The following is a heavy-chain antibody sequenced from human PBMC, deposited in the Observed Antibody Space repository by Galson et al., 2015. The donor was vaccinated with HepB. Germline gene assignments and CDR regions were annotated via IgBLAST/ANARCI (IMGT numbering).Heavy chain of an antibody. CDR2: ISYDGSNK. CDR3: AKGPSGWYFDY. V-gene: IGHV3-30*18. D-gene: IGHD6-19*01. CDR1: GFTFSTYG. J-gene: IGHJ4*02. Sequence: LRLSCAASGFTFSTYGMHWVRQAPGKGLEWVAVISYDGSNKYYADSVTGRFTISRDNSKNTLYLQMNSLRAEDTAVYYCAKGPSGWYFDYWGQGTLVTVSS.